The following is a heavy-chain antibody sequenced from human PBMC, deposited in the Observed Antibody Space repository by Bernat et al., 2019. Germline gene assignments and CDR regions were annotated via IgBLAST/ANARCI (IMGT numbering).Heavy chain of an antibody. J-gene: IGHJ4*02. V-gene: IGHV3-72*01. CDR3: VRVALLGGYEGRRFEY. D-gene: IGHD5-12*01. Sequence: EVQLVESGGGLVQPGGSLRLSCGASGFTFSGHYMDWVRQAPGKGLEWVGRIRNKANSYITAYAASVKGRLIISRDDSKRSRYLRMSRRKTEDAVVYFCVRVALLGGYEGRRFEYWGEGTLVAVSS. CDR2: IRNKANSYIT. CDR1: GFTFSGHY.